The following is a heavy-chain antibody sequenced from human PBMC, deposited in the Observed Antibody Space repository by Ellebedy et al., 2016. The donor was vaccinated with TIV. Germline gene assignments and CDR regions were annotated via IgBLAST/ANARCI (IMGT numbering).Heavy chain of an antibody. CDR3: ARDRVALDY. CDR1: GFTLSSYS. J-gene: IGHJ4*02. Sequence: PGGSLRLSCAASGFTLSSYSMNWVRQAPGKGLEWVSYIISGSSTIYYADSVQGRFPISRDNAKNSLYLQMNSLRDEDTAVYYCARDRVALDYWGQGTLATVSS. CDR2: IISGSSTI. V-gene: IGHV3-48*02.